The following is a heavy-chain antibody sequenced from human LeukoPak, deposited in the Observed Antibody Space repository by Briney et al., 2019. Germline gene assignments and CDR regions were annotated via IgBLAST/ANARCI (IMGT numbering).Heavy chain of an antibody. D-gene: IGHD6-13*01. J-gene: IGHJ4*02. CDR3: ARRSYSSSWYFDY. CDR1: GYTFTSYD. V-gene: IGHV1-8*03. Sequence: ASVKVSCKASGYTFTSYDINWVRQATGQGLEWMGWMNPNSGNTGYAQKFQGRVTITRNTSISTAYMELSSLRSEDTAVYYCARRSYSSSWYFDYWGQGTLVTVSS. CDR2: MNPNSGNT.